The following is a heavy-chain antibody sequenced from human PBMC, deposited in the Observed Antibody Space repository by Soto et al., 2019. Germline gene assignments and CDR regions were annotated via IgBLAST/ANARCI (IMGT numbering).Heavy chain of an antibody. CDR1: GGSISSSNW. V-gene: IGHV4-4*02. Sequence: SETLSLTCAVSGGSISSSNWWSWVRQPPGKGLEWIGEIYHSGSTNYNPSLKSRVTISXXXXXXQXSXKXXXVTAXDTAVYYCARDRGTSSSVPGYGMDVWGQRTTVT. D-gene: IGHD6-6*01. CDR2: IYHSGST. J-gene: IGHJ6*02. CDR3: ARDRGTSSSVPGYGMDV.